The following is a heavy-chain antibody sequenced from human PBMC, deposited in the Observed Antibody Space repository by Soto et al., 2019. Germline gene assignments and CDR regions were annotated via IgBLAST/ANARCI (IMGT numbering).Heavy chain of an antibody. CDR2: VSSDGSST. CDR1: GFSFSSYW. D-gene: IGHD1-26*01. Sequence: EVQLVESGGGLVQPGGSLRLSCAASGFSFSSYWMNWVRQAPGKGLVWVSRVSSDGSSTNYADSVEGRFTISRDNAKNTLYLQMDSLRAVDTAVYYCTTNRMVGAVDYWGQGTLVTVSS. V-gene: IGHV3-74*01. CDR3: TTNRMVGAVDY. J-gene: IGHJ4*02.